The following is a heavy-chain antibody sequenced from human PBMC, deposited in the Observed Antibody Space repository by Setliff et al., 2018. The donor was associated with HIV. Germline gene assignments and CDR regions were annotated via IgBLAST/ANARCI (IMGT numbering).Heavy chain of an antibody. D-gene: IGHD3-10*01. CDR3: ARDRGSGSSLDY. CDR2: IYHSGNT. J-gene: IGHJ4*02. Sequence: SETLSLTCTVSGGSISSGGYYWSWIRQRPGKGLEWIGYIYHSGNTFYNPSLKSRVSISVDTSKNRFSLKLASVTAADTAFYYCARDRGSGSSLDYWGQGTLVTAPQ. CDR1: GGSISSGGYY. V-gene: IGHV4-31*03.